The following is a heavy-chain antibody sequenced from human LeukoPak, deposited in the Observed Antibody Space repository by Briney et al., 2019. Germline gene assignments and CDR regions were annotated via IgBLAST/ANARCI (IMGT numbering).Heavy chain of an antibody. Sequence: SETLSLTCTVSGYSISSGYYWGWIRQPPGKGLEWVGEIYHSGSTNYNPSLKSRVTISVDKSKNQFPLKLSSVTAADTAVYYCARDLATSGRHNWFDPWGQGTLVTVSS. J-gene: IGHJ5*02. CDR1: GYSISSGYY. V-gene: IGHV4-38-2*02. CDR3: ARDLATSGRHNWFDP. CDR2: IYHSGST. D-gene: IGHD3-10*01.